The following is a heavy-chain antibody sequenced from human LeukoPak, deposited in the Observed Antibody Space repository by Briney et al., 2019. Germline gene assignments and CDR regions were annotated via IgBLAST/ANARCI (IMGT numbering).Heavy chain of an antibody. V-gene: IGHV4-34*01. Sequence: KTSETLSLTCAVYGGSFSGYYWSWIRQPPGKGLEWIGEINHSGSTNYNPSLKSRVTISVDTSKNQFSLKLSSVTAADTAVYYCARETVVTARNDNWFDPWGQGTLVTVSS. CDR3: ARETVVTARNDNWFDP. J-gene: IGHJ5*02. CDR1: GGSFSGYY. CDR2: INHSGST. D-gene: IGHD4-23*01.